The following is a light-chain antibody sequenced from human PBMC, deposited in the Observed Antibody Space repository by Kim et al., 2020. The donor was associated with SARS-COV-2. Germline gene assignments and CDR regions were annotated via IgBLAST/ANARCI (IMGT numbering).Light chain of an antibody. CDR1: KLGEKY. CDR2: QDF. Sequence: SYELTQPPSISVSPGQTVTLTCSGDKLGEKYSCWYQQKSGQSPILIIYQDFKRPSGIAERFSGSNCGNTATLTISGTQTVDEADYYCQAWDSGTVVFGGGTQLTVL. J-gene: IGLJ2*01. CDR3: QAWDSGTVV. V-gene: IGLV3-1*01.